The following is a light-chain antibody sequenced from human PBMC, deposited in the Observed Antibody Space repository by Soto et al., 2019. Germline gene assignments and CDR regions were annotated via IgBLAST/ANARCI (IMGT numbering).Light chain of an antibody. J-gene: IGKJ1*01. CDR2: DAS. Sequence: DIQMTQSPSTLSASVGDRVTITCRASQNIERYMAWYQQKPGRAPSLIIYDASTLERGVPSRFSGSGSGTELTLIISNLQLDGFATYDGQQFKCSLCTFGQESKV. V-gene: IGKV1-5*01. CDR1: QNIERY. CDR3: QQFKCSLCT.